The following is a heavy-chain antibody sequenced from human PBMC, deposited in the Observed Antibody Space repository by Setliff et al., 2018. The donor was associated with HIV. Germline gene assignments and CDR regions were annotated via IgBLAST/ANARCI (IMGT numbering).Heavy chain of an antibody. Sequence: SVKVSCKASGGIFSSYALSWVRQAPGQGLEWMGEIIPILGSIDYAQKFQGRLSITADESTGTAYMELSSLRFEDTAMYYCARLSGDNSGQPYYYYMDVWGKGTTVTVSS. D-gene: IGHD3-22*01. V-gene: IGHV1-69*13. CDR1: GGIFSSYA. CDR2: IIPILGSI. CDR3: ARLSGDNSGQPYYYYMDV. J-gene: IGHJ6*03.